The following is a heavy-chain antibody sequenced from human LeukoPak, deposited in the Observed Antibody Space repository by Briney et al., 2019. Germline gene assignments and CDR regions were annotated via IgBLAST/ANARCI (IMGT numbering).Heavy chain of an antibody. CDR1: GFTFSSYA. J-gene: IGHJ4*02. Sequence: GGSLRLSCAASGFTFSSYAMHWVRQAPGKGLEWVAVISYDGSNKYYADSMKGRFTISRDNSKNTLYLQMNSLRAEDTAVYYCARESLETYYYDSSGYSPLGYWGQGTLVTVSS. CDR2: ISYDGSNK. V-gene: IGHV3-30-3*01. D-gene: IGHD3-22*01. CDR3: ARESLETYYYDSSGYSPLGY.